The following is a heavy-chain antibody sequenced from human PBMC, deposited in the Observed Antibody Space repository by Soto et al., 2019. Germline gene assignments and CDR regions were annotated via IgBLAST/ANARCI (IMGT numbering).Heavy chain of an antibody. D-gene: IGHD2-2*02. CDR3: ATGVVVPAAILGYAFDI. J-gene: IGHJ3*02. CDR2: FDPEDGET. Sequence: ASVKVSCKVSGYTLTELSMHWVRQAPGKGLEWMGGFDPEDGETIYAQKFQGRVTMTEDTSTDTAYMELSSLRSEDTAAYYCATGVVVPAAILGYAFDIWGQGTMVTVSS. V-gene: IGHV1-24*01. CDR1: GYTLTELS.